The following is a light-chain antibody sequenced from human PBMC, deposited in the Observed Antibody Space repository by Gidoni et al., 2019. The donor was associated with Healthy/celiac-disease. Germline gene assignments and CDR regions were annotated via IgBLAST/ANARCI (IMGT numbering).Light chain of an antibody. CDR1: QSVSSN. J-gene: IGKJ1*01. CDR2: GAS. Sequence: IVLTQSPATLSVTPGERATLSCRASQSVSSNLAWYQQKPGQAPRLLIYGASTRATGIPARFSGSGSGTDFTLTISSLQSEDFAVYYCQQYNNWPRTFGQXTKVEIK. V-gene: IGKV3-15*01. CDR3: QQYNNWPRT.